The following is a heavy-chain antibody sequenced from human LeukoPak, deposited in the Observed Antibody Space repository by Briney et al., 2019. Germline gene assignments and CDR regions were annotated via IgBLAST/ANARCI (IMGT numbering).Heavy chain of an antibody. Sequence: ASVKVSCKASGYTFTSYAMHWVRQAPGQRLEWMGWINAGNGNTKYSQEFQGRVTITRDTSASTAYMELSSLRSEDMAVYYCARDSGKIAYYYMDVWGKGTTVTVSS. D-gene: IGHD3-10*01. V-gene: IGHV1-3*03. CDR2: INAGNGNT. CDR3: ARDSGKIAYYYMDV. J-gene: IGHJ6*03. CDR1: GYTFTSYA.